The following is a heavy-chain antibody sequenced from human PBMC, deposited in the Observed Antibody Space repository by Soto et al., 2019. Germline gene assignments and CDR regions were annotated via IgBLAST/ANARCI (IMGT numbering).Heavy chain of an antibody. D-gene: IGHD6-6*01. J-gene: IGHJ5*02. CDR3: ARSSLIAARRNWFDP. CDR1: GYSFTSYW. CDR2: IYPGDSDT. V-gene: IGHV5-51*01. Sequence: GESLKISCKGSGYSFTSYWIGWVRQMPGKGLEWMGIIYPGDSDTRYSPSFQGQVTISADKSISTAYLQWSSLKASDTAMYYCARSSLIAARRNWFDPWGQVPLVTVSS.